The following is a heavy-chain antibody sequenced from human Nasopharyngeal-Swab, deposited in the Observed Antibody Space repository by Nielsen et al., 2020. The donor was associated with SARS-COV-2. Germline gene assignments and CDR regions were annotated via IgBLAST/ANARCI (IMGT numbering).Heavy chain of an antibody. J-gene: IGHJ3*02. D-gene: IGHD3-22*01. CDR1: GYTLTELS. Sequence: ASVKVSCKVSGYTLTELSMHWVRQAPGKGLEWMGGFDPEDGETIYAQKLQGRVTMTTDTSTSTAYMELRSLRSDDTAVYYCARDSLIMIVVVGWAFDIWGQGTMVTVSS. V-gene: IGHV1-24*01. CDR2: FDPEDGET. CDR3: ARDSLIMIVVVGWAFDI.